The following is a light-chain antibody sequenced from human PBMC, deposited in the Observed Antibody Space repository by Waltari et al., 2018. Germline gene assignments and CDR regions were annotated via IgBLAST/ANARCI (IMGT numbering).Light chain of an antibody. J-gene: IGLJ1*01. Sequence: QSALPQPPSASGSPRHSVTLSCTGTSSPADGFTHSSWSQQHPGKAPKLTIYEVSKRPAGVPDRFSGSKSGNTASLTVSGLQAEDEADYYCSSYAGTNNPYVFGTGTKVTVL. V-gene: IGLV2-8*01. CDR2: EVS. CDR1: SSPADGFTH. CDR3: SSYAGTNNPYV.